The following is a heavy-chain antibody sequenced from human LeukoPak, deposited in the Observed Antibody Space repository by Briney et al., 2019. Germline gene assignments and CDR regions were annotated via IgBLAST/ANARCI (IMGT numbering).Heavy chain of an antibody. CDR2: IIPILGIA. CDR1: GGTFSSYA. D-gene: IGHD3-22*01. CDR3: AASFRYYYDSSGYYSPNPFDY. Sequence: SVKVSCKASGGTFSSYAISWVRQAPGQGLEWMGRIIPILGIANYAQKFQGRVTITADKSTSTAYMELSSLRSEDTAVYYCAASFRYYYDSSGYYSPNPFDYWGQGTLVTVSS. J-gene: IGHJ4*02. V-gene: IGHV1-69*04.